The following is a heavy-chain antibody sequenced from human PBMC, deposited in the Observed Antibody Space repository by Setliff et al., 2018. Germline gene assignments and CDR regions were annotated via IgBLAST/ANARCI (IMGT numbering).Heavy chain of an antibody. J-gene: IGHJ6*03. D-gene: IGHD3-10*01. Sequence: SGTLSLTCTVSGGSLRGKAIFWSWIRQPPGKGLEWIGSICYTGYPYYNPSLKSRVTMSVDTSRNQLSLKLTSVTAADTAVYYCARHVGSRSRGYNYYYYYMDVWGKGTTVTVS. CDR1: GGSLRGKAIF. V-gene: IGHV4-39*01. CDR2: ICYTGYP. CDR3: ARHVGSRSRGYNYYYYYMDV.